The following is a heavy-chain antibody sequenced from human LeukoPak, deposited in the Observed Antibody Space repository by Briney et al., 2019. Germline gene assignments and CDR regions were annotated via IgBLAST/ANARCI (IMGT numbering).Heavy chain of an antibody. V-gene: IGHV1-2*04. Sequence: ASVKVSCKASGYTLTGYYMHWVRQAPGQGLEWMGWINPNSGGTNYAQKFQGWVTMTRDTSISTAYMELSRLRSDDTAVYYCARDATYSSSSNYFDYWGQGTLVTVSS. CDR1: GYTLTGYY. CDR3: ARDATYSSSSNYFDY. J-gene: IGHJ4*02. D-gene: IGHD6-6*01. CDR2: INPNSGGT.